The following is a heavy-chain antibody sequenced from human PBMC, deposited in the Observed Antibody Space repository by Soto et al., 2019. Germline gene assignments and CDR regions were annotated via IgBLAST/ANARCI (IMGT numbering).Heavy chain of an antibody. CDR1: GYIFVNYG. J-gene: IGHJ6*02. CDR3: AMVDKYVTPTPQDV. V-gene: IGHV1-18*01. D-gene: IGHD5-12*01. CDR2: ISPYNGNT. Sequence: QVQLVQSGDEVKKPGASVKVSCKASGYIFVNYGIAWVRQAPGQGLEWMGWISPYNGNTHYATKVQGRLTMTTDTSTSTADMDLGSLTADDTAVYYCAMVDKYVTPTPQDVWGQGTTVTVSS.